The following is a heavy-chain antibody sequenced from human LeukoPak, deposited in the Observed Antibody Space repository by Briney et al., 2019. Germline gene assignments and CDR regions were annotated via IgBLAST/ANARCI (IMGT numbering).Heavy chain of an antibody. J-gene: IGHJ6*03. CDR2: MSPNSGNT. Sequence: ASVKVSCKASGYTFTSYDINWVRQATGRGLEWMGWMSPNSGNTGYAQKFQGRVTITRNTSISTAYMELSRLRSEDTAVYYCARGVPVRRFLLYCSGGSCYSHYMDVWGKGTTVTVSS. CDR3: ARGVPVRRFLLYCSGGSCYSHYMDV. D-gene: IGHD2-15*01. V-gene: IGHV1-8*03. CDR1: GYTFTSYD.